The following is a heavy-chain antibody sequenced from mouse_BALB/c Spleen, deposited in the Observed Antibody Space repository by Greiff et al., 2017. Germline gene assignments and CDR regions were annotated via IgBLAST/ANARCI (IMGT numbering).Heavy chain of an antibody. CDR3: ARKDYDGFAY. CDR1: GYTFTSYW. Sequence: VQLKQSGAELAKPGASVKMSCKASGYTFTSYWMHWVKQRPGQGLEWIGYINPSTGYTEYNQKFKDKATLTADKSSSTAYMQLSSLTSEDSAVYYCARKDYDGFAYWGQGTLVTVSA. J-gene: IGHJ3*01. D-gene: IGHD2-4*01. V-gene: IGHV1-7*01. CDR2: INPSTGYT.